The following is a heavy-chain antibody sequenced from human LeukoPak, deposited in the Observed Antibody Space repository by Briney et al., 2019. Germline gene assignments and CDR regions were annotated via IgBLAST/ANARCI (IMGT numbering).Heavy chain of an antibody. Sequence: SVKVSCRASGGTFSSYAISWVRQAPGQGLEWMGGIIPIFGTASYAQKFQGRVTMTRDTSTSTVYMELSSLRSEDTAVYCCARNGVAVAACWFDPWGQGTLITVSS. CDR2: IIPIFGTA. J-gene: IGHJ5*02. CDR3: ARNGVAVAACWFDP. D-gene: IGHD6-19*01. CDR1: GGTFSSYA. V-gene: IGHV1-69*05.